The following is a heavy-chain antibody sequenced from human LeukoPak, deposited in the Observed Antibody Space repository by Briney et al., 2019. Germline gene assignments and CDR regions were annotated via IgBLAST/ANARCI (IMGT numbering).Heavy chain of an antibody. CDR2: ISGSGVST. D-gene: IGHD3-16*01. J-gene: IGHJ4*02. V-gene: IGHV3-23*01. Sequence: GGSLRLSCAASGFTFSSYAISWVRQAPGKGLEWVSGISGSGVSTYYADSVKGRFTISRDNSKNTLYLQMNSLRAEDTAVYYCAKARGSADLFEYWSQRTLVTVSS. CDR1: GFTFSSYA. CDR3: AKARGSADLFEY.